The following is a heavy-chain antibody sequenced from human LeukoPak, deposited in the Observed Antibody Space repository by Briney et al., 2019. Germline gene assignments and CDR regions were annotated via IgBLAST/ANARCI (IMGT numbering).Heavy chain of an antibody. J-gene: IGHJ4*02. Sequence: AGGSLRLSCAASGFTFRSYEMNWVRQAPGKGLEWISYISGSGTTIYYADSVKGRFTISRDNAKNSVYLQMNSLRAGDTAVYYCATYIVGPTIDYWGQGTLVTVSS. CDR2: ISGSGTTI. D-gene: IGHD2-15*01. CDR3: ATYIVGPTIDY. CDR1: GFTFRSYE. V-gene: IGHV3-48*03.